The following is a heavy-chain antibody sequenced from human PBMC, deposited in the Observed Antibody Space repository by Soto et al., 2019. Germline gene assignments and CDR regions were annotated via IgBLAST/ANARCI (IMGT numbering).Heavy chain of an antibody. D-gene: IGHD6-19*01. CDR1: GFNFNKYA. Sequence: EVQLLESGGDLVRPGESLRLSCAASGFNFNKYAMSWVRQAPGEGLEWVSGISCCGGTASYADSVKGRFTIARDDSKNTLFLHMNSLRVEYTAEYYCAKADGEQWLLPHLENWGRGTLVTVS. CDR3: AKADGEQWLLPHLEN. CDR2: ISCCGGTA. J-gene: IGHJ4*02. V-gene: IGHV3-23*01.